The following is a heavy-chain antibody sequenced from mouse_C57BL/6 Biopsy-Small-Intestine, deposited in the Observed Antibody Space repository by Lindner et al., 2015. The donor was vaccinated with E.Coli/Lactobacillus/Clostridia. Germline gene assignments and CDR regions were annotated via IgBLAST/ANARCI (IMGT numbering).Heavy chain of an antibody. CDR1: GYTFTSYG. CDR2: IYPRSGNT. Sequence: VQLQESGAELARPGASVKLSCKASGYTFTSYGISWVKQRTGQGLEWIGEIYPRSGNTYYNEKFKGKATLTADKSSSTAYMELRSLTSEDSADYFCARSTANWSFDYWGQGTTLTVSS. J-gene: IGHJ2*01. V-gene: IGHV1-81*01. CDR3: ARSTANWSFDY. D-gene: IGHD3-3*01.